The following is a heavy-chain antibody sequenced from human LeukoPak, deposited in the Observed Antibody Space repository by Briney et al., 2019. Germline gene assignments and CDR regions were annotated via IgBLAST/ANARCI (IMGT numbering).Heavy chain of an antibody. CDR3: AKIADLSSSWYYYYMDV. D-gene: IGHD6-13*01. CDR1: GFAFSSYA. CDR2: ISGSGGST. Sequence: GRCLRLSRAASGFAFSSYAMSSVRQAPGKGLEWVSAISGSGGSTYYADSVKGRFTISRDKSKNTLYLQMNSLRAEDTAVYDCAKIADLSSSWYYYYMDVWGKGTTVTVSS. V-gene: IGHV3-23*01. J-gene: IGHJ6*03.